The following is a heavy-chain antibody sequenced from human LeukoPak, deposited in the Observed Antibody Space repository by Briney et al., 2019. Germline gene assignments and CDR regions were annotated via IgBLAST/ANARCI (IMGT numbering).Heavy chain of an antibody. Sequence: GGSLRLSCEASGFTFNTYSMNWARQAPGKGLEWVSSIDSSGGYMFYADSVKGRFIISRDNAKDSLYLQMNSLRAEDTAVYYCARRAWGTLDYWGQGTLVTVSS. D-gene: IGHD1-1*01. V-gene: IGHV3-21*06. CDR3: ARRAWGTLDY. J-gene: IGHJ4*02. CDR1: GFTFNTYS. CDR2: IDSSGGYM.